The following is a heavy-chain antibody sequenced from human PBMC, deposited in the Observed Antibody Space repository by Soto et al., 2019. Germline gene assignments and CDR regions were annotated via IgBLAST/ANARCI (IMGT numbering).Heavy chain of an antibody. D-gene: IGHD2-21*02. Sequence: QVQLLQSGAEVKEPGASVKVSCKASGYTFNNYAVSWVRQAPGQGLEWMGWYNPVIAYGQSAKKFQGRVSMTTDTSTNTSYMELKSLRSDDTALYYCARNISDFYGWRDPWGQGTLVTVSS. V-gene: IGHV1-18*04. CDR2: YNPVIAYG. CDR1: GYTFNNYA. J-gene: IGHJ5*02. CDR3: ARNISDFYGWRDP.